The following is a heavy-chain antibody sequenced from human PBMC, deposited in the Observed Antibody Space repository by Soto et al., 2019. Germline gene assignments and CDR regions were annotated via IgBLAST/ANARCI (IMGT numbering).Heavy chain of an antibody. V-gene: IGHV1-46*01. J-gene: IGHJ4*02. Sequence: GASVKVSCKASGYTFTSYYMHWLRQAPGQGLEWMGIINPSGGSTSYAQKFQGRVTMTRDTSTSTVYMELSSLRSEDTAVYYCASIYSKGPYFDYWGQGTLVTVSS. CDR2: INPSGGST. CDR3: ASIYSKGPYFDY. D-gene: IGHD4-4*01. CDR1: GYTFTSYY.